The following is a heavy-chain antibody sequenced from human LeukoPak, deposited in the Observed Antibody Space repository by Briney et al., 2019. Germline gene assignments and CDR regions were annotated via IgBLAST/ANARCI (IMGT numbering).Heavy chain of an antibody. D-gene: IGHD3-22*01. CDR3: AKTYYYDSSLPY. V-gene: IGHV3-66*01. CDR1: GFTVSSNY. J-gene: IGHJ4*02. Sequence: GGSLRLSCAASGFTVSSNYMSRVRQAPGKGLEWVSVIYSGGSTYYSDSVKGRFTISRDNSKNTLYLQMNSLRAEDTAVYYCAKTYYYDSSLPYWGQGTLVTVSS. CDR2: IYSGGST.